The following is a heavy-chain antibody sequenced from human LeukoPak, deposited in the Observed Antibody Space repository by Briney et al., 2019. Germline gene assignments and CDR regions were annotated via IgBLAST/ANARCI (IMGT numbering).Heavy chain of an antibody. J-gene: IGHJ4*02. D-gene: IGHD6-13*01. CDR1: GYTFTGYY. Sequence: GASVKVSCKASGYTFTGYYMHWVRQAPGQGLEWMGWINPNSGGTNYAQKFQGRVTMTRDTSISTAYMELSRLRSDDTAVYYCASAKPGIAAAGTQEDFDYWGQGTLVTVSS. V-gene: IGHV1-2*02. CDR3: ASAKPGIAAAGTQEDFDY. CDR2: INPNSGGT.